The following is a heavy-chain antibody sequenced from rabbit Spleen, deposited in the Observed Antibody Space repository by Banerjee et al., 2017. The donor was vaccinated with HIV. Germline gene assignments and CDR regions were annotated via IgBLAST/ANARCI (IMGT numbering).Heavy chain of an antibody. CDR1: GFDFSSSYY. CDR3: ARGSATMTMVITGYYLSL. CDR2: IYTGGSGST. V-gene: IGHV1S45*01. Sequence: QEQLVESGGGLVQPGGSLKLSCKASGFDFSSSYYMCWVRQAPGKGLEWIACIYTGGSGSTAYASWAKGRFTVSKTSSTTVTLQLHSLTAADTATYFCARGSATMTMVITGYYLSLWGQGTLVTVS. J-gene: IGHJ6*01. D-gene: IGHD2-1*01.